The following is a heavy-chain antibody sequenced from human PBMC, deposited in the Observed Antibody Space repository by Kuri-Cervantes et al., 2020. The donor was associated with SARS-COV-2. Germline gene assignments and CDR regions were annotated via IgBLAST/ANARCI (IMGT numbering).Heavy chain of an antibody. V-gene: IGHV1-69*01. CDR3: ARDGAGYCSGISWNWFDP. CDR1: GCTFNIYA. CDR2: IIPISGKT. J-gene: IGHJ5*02. D-gene: IGHD2-15*01. Sequence: GGSLRLSCKASGCTFNIYAINWVRQAPGQGLEWMGGIIPISGKTDYAQRFQGRVTITADDSTTTVYMELSGLRSEDTALYYCARDGAGYCSGISWNWFDPWGQGNLVTVSS.